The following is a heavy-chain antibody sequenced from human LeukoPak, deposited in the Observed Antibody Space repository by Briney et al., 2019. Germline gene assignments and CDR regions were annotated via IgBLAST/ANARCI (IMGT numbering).Heavy chain of an antibody. CDR1: GFTFSSYA. Sequence: GGSLRLSCAASGFTFSSYAMNWVRQAPGKGLEWVSGISGNSGNTYYAGSVKGRFTISRDNSKKTLYLQMNSLRAEDTAMYYCATRVMIAITTRGAFHIWGQGTMVTVSS. V-gene: IGHV3-23*01. D-gene: IGHD3-16*01. CDR3: ATRVMIAITTRGAFHI. J-gene: IGHJ3*02. CDR2: ISGNSGNT.